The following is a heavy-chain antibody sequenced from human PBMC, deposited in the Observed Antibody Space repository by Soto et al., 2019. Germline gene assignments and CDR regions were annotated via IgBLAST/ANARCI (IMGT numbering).Heavy chain of an antibody. D-gene: IGHD4-17*01. CDR2: ILPIFGTA. V-gene: IGHV1-69*14. CDR1: GGTFSTSS. CDR3: ARGHEYGGNTDAFDI. J-gene: IGHJ3*02. Sequence: QVQLVQSGAEVKKPGSSVKVSCKASGGTFSTSSINWLRQAPGQRPEWMGNILPIFGTADYAQKFQDRVTITSDKSTNPVDMGLRSLFSEDTDVYYGARGHEYGGNTDAFDIWGQGAVITVSS.